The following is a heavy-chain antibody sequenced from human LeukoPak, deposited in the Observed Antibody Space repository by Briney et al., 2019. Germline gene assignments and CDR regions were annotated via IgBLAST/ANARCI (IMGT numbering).Heavy chain of an antibody. CDR3: ARHGGPYTWYPYYYYYMDV. CDR2: IDEKRRT. CDR1: GSFSDHS. D-gene: IGHD6-13*01. Sequence: SETLSLTCAVYGSFSDHSWSWVRQPPGKGLEWIGEIDEKRRTSYSPSLTSRVTMSVDTSKNQFSLKLSSVTAADTAVYSCARHGGPYTWYPYYYYYMDVWGKGTSVTVSS. J-gene: IGHJ6*03. V-gene: IGHV4-34*01.